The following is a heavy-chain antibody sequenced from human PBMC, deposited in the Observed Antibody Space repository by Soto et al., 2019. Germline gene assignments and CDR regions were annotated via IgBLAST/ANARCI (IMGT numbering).Heavy chain of an antibody. J-gene: IGHJ4*02. D-gene: IGHD4-17*01. CDR2: ISYDGSDK. CDR3: ASASGDYSY. CDR1: GFSFSNYG. Sequence: GGSLRLSCAASGFSFSNYGMHWVRQAPGKGLEWVAIISYDGSDKYYADSVKGRFTISRDNSKNTLYLQMNSLRAQDTAVYYYASASGDYSYWGQGTLVTVSS. V-gene: IGHV3-30*03.